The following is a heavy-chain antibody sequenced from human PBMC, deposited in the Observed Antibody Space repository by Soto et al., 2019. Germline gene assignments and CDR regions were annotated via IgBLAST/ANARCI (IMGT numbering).Heavy chain of an antibody. J-gene: IGHJ4*02. CDR3: ARAPRGNYGYPSYFDY. V-gene: IGHV4-61*08. Sequence: SETLSLTCTVSGGSISSGGYYWSWIRQHPGKGLEWIGYIYYSGSTNYNPSLESRVTISLDTSKNQFSLKLSSVTAADTALYYCARAPRGNYGYPSYFDYWGQGTLVTVSS. D-gene: IGHD3-10*01. CDR1: GGSISSGGYY. CDR2: IYYSGST.